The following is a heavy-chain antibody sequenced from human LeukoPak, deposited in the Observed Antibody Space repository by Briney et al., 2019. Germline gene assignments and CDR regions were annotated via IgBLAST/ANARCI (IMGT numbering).Heavy chain of an antibody. V-gene: IGHV4-39*07. Sequence: KPSETLSLTCTVSGDSFSSVTDYWAWIRQPPGMGLEWIASGDYSGGTYYNPSLESRVAISADMSKNQFSLKLTSVTGADTAVYYCARVRPPGVLDYWGQGTLVTVSS. CDR2: GDYSGGT. D-gene: IGHD3-10*01. CDR1: GDSFSSVTDY. J-gene: IGHJ4*02. CDR3: ARVRPPGVLDY.